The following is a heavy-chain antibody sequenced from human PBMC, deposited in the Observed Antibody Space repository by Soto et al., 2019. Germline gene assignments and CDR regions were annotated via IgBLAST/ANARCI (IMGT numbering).Heavy chain of an antibody. CDR2: LDQVGSGT. V-gene: IGHV3-7*03. J-gene: IGHJ4*02. CDR1: GFSFSYYW. D-gene: IGHD7-27*01. Sequence: GGSLRLSCVASGFSFSYYWMTWVRQAPGKELEWVATLDQVGSGTYYVDSVKGRFTISRDNGRNSLYLQMKSLRAEDTALYYCARENWGSYDYWGQGTLVTVSS. CDR3: ARENWGSYDY.